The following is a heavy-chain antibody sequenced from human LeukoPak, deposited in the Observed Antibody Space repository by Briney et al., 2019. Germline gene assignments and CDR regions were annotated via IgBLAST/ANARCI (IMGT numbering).Heavy chain of an antibody. V-gene: IGHV5-51*01. J-gene: IGHJ4*02. CDR3: ATRVGTTGLDC. CDR1: GYSFTSYW. Sequence: GESLQISCKGSGYSFTSYWIGWVRQMPGKGLEWMGITYPGDSDTRYSPSFEGQVTISADKSISTAYLQWSSLRASDTAMYYCATRVGTTGLDCWGQGTLVTVSS. CDR2: TYPGDSDT. D-gene: IGHD1-26*01.